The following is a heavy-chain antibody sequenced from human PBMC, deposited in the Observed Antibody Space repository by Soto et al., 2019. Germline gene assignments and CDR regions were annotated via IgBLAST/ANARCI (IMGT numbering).Heavy chain of an antibody. CDR1: GGSISSGGYY. D-gene: IGHD2-21*02. V-gene: IGHV4-31*03. CDR2: IYYSGST. J-gene: IGHJ6*02. CDR3: ARVCGGDCLNGMDV. Sequence: QVQLQESGPGLVKPSQTLSLTCTVSGGSISSGGYYWSWIRQHPGKGLEWIGYIYYSGSTYYNPSLKSRVTISVETSKNHFSLKLSSVTAADTAVYYCARVCGGDCLNGMDVWGQGTTVTVSS.